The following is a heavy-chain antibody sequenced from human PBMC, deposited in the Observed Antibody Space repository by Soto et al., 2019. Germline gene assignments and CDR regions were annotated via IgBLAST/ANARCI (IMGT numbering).Heavy chain of an antibody. Sequence: EVQVLESGGGLVQPGGSVRLSCAASGFMSWVRQVPGKGLEWVSAISDYGANTYYVDSVKGRFTISRDNAKNTLYLQMNSLRAEDTAVYYCAKGFSGHYYDFRGQGTLVTVSS. J-gene: IGHJ4*02. V-gene: IGHV3-23*01. CDR3: AKGFSGHYYDF. CDR1: GF. D-gene: IGHD3-22*01. CDR2: ISDYGANT.